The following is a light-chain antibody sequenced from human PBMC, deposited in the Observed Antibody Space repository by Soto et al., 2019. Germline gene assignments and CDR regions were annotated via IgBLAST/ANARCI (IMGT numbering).Light chain of an antibody. J-gene: IGLJ2*01. CDR2: GDH. Sequence: QAVVTQPPSVSWAPGQRVTIPCNGSSSNIGSYYDVHWYQQLPGTVPKLLIYGDHNRPSGVPDRFSGSKSGTSASLAITGLQAEDEADYYCQSYDSSLSHVVFGGGTKLTVL. V-gene: IGLV1-40*01. CDR3: QSYDSSLSHVV. CDR1: SSNIGSYYD.